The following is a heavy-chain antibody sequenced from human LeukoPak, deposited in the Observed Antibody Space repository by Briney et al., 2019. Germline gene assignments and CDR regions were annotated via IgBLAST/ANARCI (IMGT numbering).Heavy chain of an antibody. Sequence: ASVKVSXKASGGTFSSYAISWVRQAPGQGLEWMGRIIPIFGTANYAQKFQGRVTITTDESTSTAYMELSSLRSEDTAVYYCARDSALIVGASPYYYYYYMDVWGKGTTITVSS. J-gene: IGHJ6*03. CDR3: ARDSALIVGASPYYYYYYMDV. CDR1: GGTFSSYA. CDR2: IIPIFGTA. V-gene: IGHV1-69*05. D-gene: IGHD1-26*01.